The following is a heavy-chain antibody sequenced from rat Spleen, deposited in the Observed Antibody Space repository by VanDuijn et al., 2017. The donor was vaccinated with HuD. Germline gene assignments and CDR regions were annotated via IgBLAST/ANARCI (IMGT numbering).Heavy chain of an antibody. Sequence: QAQLKESGPVLVQPSQNLSLTCTVPGLSLTSDHVHWVRQPPGKGLEWMGLIWNTGGTRYNAALKSRLSISKDTTKSQVFVKINRLQTEDTATYYCAREYYSGDWYFDFWGPGTMVTVSS. CDR2: IWNTGGT. V-gene: IGHV2-41*01. CDR1: GLSLTSDH. J-gene: IGHJ1*01. CDR3: AREYYSGDWYFDF. D-gene: IGHD1-1*01.